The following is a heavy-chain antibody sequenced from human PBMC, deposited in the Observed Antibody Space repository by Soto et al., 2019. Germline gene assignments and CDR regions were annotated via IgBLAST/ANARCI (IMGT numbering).Heavy chain of an antibody. CDR2: ISGSNGNT. CDR3: ARALPYSSSGDS. D-gene: IGHD6-13*01. J-gene: IGHJ4*02. Sequence: QVQLVQSGAEVKKPGASVKVSCKASGYTFTTYGISWVRQAPGQGLEWMGWISGSNGNTYYGQKFQGRVTMTTDSFTSTAYMELSSLTSDDTAVYYCARALPYSSSGDSWGRGTLVTVSS. CDR1: GYTFTTYG. V-gene: IGHV1-18*01.